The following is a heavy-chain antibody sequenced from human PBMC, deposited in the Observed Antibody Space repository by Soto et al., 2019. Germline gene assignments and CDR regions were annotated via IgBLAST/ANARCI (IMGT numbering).Heavy chain of an antibody. V-gene: IGHV1-18*01. D-gene: IGHD3-16*01. CDR1: GYTFTTYG. CDR2: ISGFNGNT. CDR3: ARVVGGVGTVYNWFDP. Sequence: ASVKVSCKASGYTFTTYGLTWVRQAPGQGLEWMGWISGFNGNTNYAQNLQGRVTMTRDTSTNTAYMELRSLTSDDTAVYYCARVVGGVGTVYNWFDPWGQGTVVTVSS. J-gene: IGHJ5*02.